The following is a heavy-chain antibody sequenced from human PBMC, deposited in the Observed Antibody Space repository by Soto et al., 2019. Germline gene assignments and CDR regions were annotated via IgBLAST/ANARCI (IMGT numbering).Heavy chain of an antibody. Sequence: EVQLVESGGGLVQPGGSLRLSCAASGFTFSSYAMHWVRQAPGKGLEYVSAISSNGGSTYYANSVKGRFTISRDNSKNTLYLQMGRLRAEDMAVYYCARAGYSSGWYADWFAPWGQGTLVTVSS. CDR3: ARAGYSSGWYADWFAP. CDR1: GFTFSSYA. D-gene: IGHD6-19*01. V-gene: IGHV3-64*01. J-gene: IGHJ5*02. CDR2: ISSNGGST.